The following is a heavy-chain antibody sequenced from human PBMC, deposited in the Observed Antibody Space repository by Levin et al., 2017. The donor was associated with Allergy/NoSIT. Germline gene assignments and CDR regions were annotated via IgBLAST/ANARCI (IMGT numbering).Heavy chain of an antibody. D-gene: IGHD3-10*01. CDR2: INSDGSST. V-gene: IGHV3-74*01. CDR3: AREDFGHTGSDY. J-gene: IGHJ4*02. Sequence: GESLKISCAASGFTFSSYWMHWVRQAPGKGLVWVSRINSDGSSTSYADSVKGRFTISRDNAKNTLYLQMNSLRAEDTAVYYCAREDFGHTGSDYWGQGTLVTVSS. CDR1: GFTFSSYW.